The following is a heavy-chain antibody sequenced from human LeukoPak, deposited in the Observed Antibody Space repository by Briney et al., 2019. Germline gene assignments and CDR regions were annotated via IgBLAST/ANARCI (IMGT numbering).Heavy chain of an antibody. J-gene: IGHJ4*02. V-gene: IGHV4-59*01. CDR1: GGSISSYY. CDR3: ARLSLEGSY. Sequence: SETLSLTCTVSGGSISSYYWSWIRQPPGKGLEWIGYIYYSGSTNYNPSLKSRVTISVDTSKNQFSLKLSSVTAADTAVYCCARLSLEGSYWGQGTLVTVSS. CDR2: IYYSGST. D-gene: IGHD3-10*01.